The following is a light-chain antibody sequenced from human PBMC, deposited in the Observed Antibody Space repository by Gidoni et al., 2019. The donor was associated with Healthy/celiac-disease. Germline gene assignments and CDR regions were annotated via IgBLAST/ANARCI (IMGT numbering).Light chain of an antibody. J-gene: IGKJ4*01. CDR3: QQYDNLPLT. CDR1: QDISNY. Sequence: DIQMTQSPSSLSASVGDRVTITYQASQDISNYLNWYQQKPGKAPKLLIYDASNLETGVPSRFSGSGSGTDVTFTISSLQPEDIATYYCQQYDNLPLTFGGGTKVEIK. V-gene: IGKV1-33*01. CDR2: DAS.